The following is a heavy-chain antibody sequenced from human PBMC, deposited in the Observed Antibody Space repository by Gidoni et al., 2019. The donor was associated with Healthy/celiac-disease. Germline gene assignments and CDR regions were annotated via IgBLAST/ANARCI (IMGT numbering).Heavy chain of an antibody. CDR2: IYSGGST. D-gene: IGHD4-17*01. CDR1: GFTVSSNY. CDR3: ARDPPATVVTPGDY. J-gene: IGHJ4*02. V-gene: IGHV3-66*01. Sequence: EVQLVESGGGLVQPGGSLRLSCAASGFTVSSNYMSWVRQAPGKGLEWVSVIYSGGSTYYADSVKGRFTISRDNSKNPLYLQMNSLRAEDTAVYYCARDPPATVVTPGDYWGQGTLVTVSS.